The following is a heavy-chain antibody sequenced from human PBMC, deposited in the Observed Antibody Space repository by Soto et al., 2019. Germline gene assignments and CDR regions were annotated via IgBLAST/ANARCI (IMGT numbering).Heavy chain of an antibody. CDR1: GFTFSSYG. J-gene: IGHJ6*02. CDR2: IWYDGSNK. CDR3: ATSPLDYYYYGIDV. Sequence: ESGGGVVQPGRSLRLSCAASGFTFSSYGMHWVRQAPGKGLEWVAVIWYDGSNKYYADSVKGRFTISRENSNNTLYLQMNSLRTEDTAVYYCATSPLDYYYYGIDVWGQGTTVTVSS. V-gene: IGHV3-33*01.